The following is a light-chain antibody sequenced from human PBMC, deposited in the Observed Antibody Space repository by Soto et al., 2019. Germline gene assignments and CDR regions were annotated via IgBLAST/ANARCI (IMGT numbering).Light chain of an antibody. J-gene: IGKJ5*01. Sequence: DIQMTQSPSSLSASVGDRVTITCQASQDISNYLNWYQQKPGKAPKLLIYDASNLETGVPSRLSGSGFGTDFTFTISSLQHEDSATYYCQQYGSPSVTFGQG. CDR3: QQYGSPSVT. CDR1: QDISNY. V-gene: IGKV1-33*01. CDR2: DAS.